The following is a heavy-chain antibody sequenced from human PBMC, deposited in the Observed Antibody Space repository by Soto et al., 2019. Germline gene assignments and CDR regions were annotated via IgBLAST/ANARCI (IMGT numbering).Heavy chain of an antibody. CDR2: ISYDGSNK. D-gene: IGHD6-13*01. CDR3: AKDPPLYSSSWPYYYGMDV. Sequence: VGSLRLSCAASGFTFSSYGMHWVRQAPGKGLEWVAVISYDGSNKYYADSVKGRFTISRDNSKNTLYLQMNSLRAEDTAVYYCAKDPPLYSSSWPYYYGMDVWGQGTTVTVPS. V-gene: IGHV3-30*18. CDR1: GFTFSSYG. J-gene: IGHJ6*02.